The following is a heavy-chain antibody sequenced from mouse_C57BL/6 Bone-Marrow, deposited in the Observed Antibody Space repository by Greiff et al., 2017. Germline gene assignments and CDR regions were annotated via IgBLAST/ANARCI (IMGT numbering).Heavy chain of an antibody. CDR1: GFTFTDYY. J-gene: IGHJ3*01. V-gene: IGHV7-3*01. Sequence: EVKLVESGGGLVQPGGSLSLSCAASGFTFTDYYMSWVRQPPGTALEWLGFIRNKANGYTTEYSASVKGRFTISRDNSQSILYLQMNALRAEDSATYYCARYDYDGFAYWGQGTLVTVSA. CDR2: IRNKANGYTT. CDR3: ARYDYDGFAY. D-gene: IGHD2-4*01.